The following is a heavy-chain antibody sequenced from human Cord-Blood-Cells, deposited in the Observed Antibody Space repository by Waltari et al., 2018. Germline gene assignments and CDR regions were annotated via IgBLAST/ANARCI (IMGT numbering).Heavy chain of an antibody. CDR2: TNPNSGGT. D-gene: IGHD3-10*01. CDR3: ARGSGSYSHDGMDV. V-gene: IGHV1-2*04. CDR1: GSTFTGYY. Sequence: QVQLVQSGAEVKTPAASVQVSCKASGSTFTGYYMHWVRQAPGQGLEWMGWTNPNSGGTNYAQKFQGWVTMTRDTSISTAYMELSRLRSDDTAVYYCARGSGSYSHDGMDVWGQGTTVTVSS. J-gene: IGHJ6*02.